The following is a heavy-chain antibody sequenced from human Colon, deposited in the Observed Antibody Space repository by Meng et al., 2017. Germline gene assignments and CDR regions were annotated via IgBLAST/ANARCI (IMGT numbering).Heavy chain of an antibody. D-gene: IGHD1-26*01. CDR1: GDSISSDIW. J-gene: IGHJ4*02. V-gene: IGHV4-4*02. Sequence: QVQLQESGPGLVKPSGTLSLTCTVSGDSISSDIWWSWVRQPPGKGLEWIGEVYHRGDTNYNPSLKSRVDISVDKSKNQFSLKVSSVTAADTAVYYCAIGPWELDYWGQGLLVTVSS. CDR2: VYHRGDT. CDR3: AIGPWELDY.